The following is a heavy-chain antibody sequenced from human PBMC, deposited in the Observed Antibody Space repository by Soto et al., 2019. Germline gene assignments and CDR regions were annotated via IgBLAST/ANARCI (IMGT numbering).Heavy chain of an antibody. Sequence: PGGSLRLSCAASGFKFSNYAMSWVRQAPGKGLEWVSLISATGGGTYYADSVKGRFTISRDNSHNTLYLQVHSLTAEGTAVYYCAKDRRAGGNSAFYFDFWGQGAQVTSPQ. J-gene: IGHJ4*02. CDR1: GFKFSNYA. V-gene: IGHV3-23*01. D-gene: IGHD3-16*01. CDR2: ISATGGGT. CDR3: AKDRRAGGNSAFYFDF.